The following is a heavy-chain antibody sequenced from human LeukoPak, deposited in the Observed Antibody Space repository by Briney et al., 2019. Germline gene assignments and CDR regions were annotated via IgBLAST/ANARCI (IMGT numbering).Heavy chain of an antibody. CDR2: ISSSSSYI. V-gene: IGHV3-21*01. Sequence: GGSLRLSCAASGFTFSSYSMNWVRQAPGKGLEWVSSISSSSSYIYYADSVKGRFTISRDNAKNSLYLQMNSLRAEDTAVYYCARDSGYSGYDPNFDYWGQGTLVTVSS. D-gene: IGHD5-12*01. CDR3: ARDSGYSGYDPNFDY. CDR1: GFTFSSYS. J-gene: IGHJ4*02.